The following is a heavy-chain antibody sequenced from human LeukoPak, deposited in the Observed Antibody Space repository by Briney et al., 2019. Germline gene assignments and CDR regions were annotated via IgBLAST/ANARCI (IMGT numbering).Heavy chain of an antibody. D-gene: IGHD2-21*02. CDR2: IYYSGST. V-gene: IGHV4-39*01. CDR3: ARGNNMYCGGDCYSS. CDR1: GGSISSSSYY. Sequence: SETLSPTCTVSGGSISSSSYYWGWIRQPPGKGLEWIGSIYYSGSTYYNPSLKSRVTISVDTSKNQFSLKLSSVTAADTAVYYCARGNNMYCGGDCYSSWGQGTLVTVSS. J-gene: IGHJ4*02.